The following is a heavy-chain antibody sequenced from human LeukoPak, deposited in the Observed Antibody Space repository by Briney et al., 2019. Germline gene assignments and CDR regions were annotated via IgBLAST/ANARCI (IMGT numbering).Heavy chain of an antibody. V-gene: IGHV1-2*02. CDR1: GYTFTGYY. CDR2: INPNSGGT. Sequence: GASVKVSCKASGYTFTGYYMHWVRQAPGQGLEWMGWINPNSGGTNYAQKFQGRVTMTRDTSISTAYMELSRLRSDDTAVYYCARSPTYYYDSSGYYWGQGTLVTVSS. D-gene: IGHD3-22*01. J-gene: IGHJ4*02. CDR3: ARSPTYYYDSSGYY.